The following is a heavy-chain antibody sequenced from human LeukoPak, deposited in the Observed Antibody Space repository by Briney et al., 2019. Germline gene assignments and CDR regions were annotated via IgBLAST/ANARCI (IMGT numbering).Heavy chain of an antibody. J-gene: IGHJ5*02. CDR3: ARDVPAGNNWFDP. CDR1: GYTFTGYY. Sequence: ASVKVSCKASGYTFTGYYMHWVRQAPGQGLEWMGWINPNSGGTNYAQKFQGRVTMTRDTSISTAYMELTRLRSDDTAVYDCARDVPAGNNWFDPWGQGTLVTVSS. V-gene: IGHV1-2*02. CDR2: INPNSGGT. D-gene: IGHD6-13*01.